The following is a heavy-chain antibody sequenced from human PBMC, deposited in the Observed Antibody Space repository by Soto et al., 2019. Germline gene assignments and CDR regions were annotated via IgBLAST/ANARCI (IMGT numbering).Heavy chain of an antibody. CDR2: ISSSDSII. CDR1: GFTFSDYY. CDR3: ARDLGDYDSSGYFDY. V-gene: IGHV3-11*01. D-gene: IGHD3-22*01. J-gene: IGHJ4*02. Sequence: QVQLLESGGGLVKPGGSLRLSCAASGFTFSDYYMSWVHQAPGKGLEWVSYISSSDSIIYYADYVKGRLTLSRDNGKNSLYLQMNRLRAEDAAVYYCARDLGDYDSSGYFDYWGQGTLVTVSS.